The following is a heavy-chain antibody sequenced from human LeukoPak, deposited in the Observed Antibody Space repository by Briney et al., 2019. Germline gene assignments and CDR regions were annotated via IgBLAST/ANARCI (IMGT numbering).Heavy chain of an antibody. Sequence: PSETLSLTCTVSGDSISTSNSYWGWLRQPPGKGLEGIGSIYYSGNTSYNASLKSRVTISVDTSKNQFSLKLTSVTAADTAVYYCARLITAFQAFDSWGQGTLVTVSS. CDR3: ARLITAFQAFDS. D-gene: IGHD3-16*01. J-gene: IGHJ4*02. V-gene: IGHV4-39*01. CDR1: GDSISTSNSY. CDR2: IYYSGNT.